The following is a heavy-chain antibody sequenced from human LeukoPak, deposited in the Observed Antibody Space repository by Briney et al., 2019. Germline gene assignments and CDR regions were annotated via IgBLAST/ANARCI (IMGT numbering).Heavy chain of an antibody. J-gene: IGHJ6*04. Sequence: GGSLRLSCVASGFTFSNFRMHWVRQGPGKGLVWVSRISGDGSTTDHADSVKGRFTISRDNTRNSLDLQINSLTVEDTAIYYCARDDGDVWGTGTTVTVSS. V-gene: IGHV3-74*01. CDR2: ISGDGSTT. CDR3: ARDDGDV. CDR1: GFTFSNFR.